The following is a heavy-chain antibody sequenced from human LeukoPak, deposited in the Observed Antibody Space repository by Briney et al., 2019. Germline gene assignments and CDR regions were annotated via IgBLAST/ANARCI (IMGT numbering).Heavy chain of an antibody. J-gene: IGHJ5*02. CDR3: ARGPIHRYSSGWYNWFDP. D-gene: IGHD6-19*01. V-gene: IGHV4-4*07. Sequence: SETLSLTCTVSGGSISSYYWSWIRQPAGKGLEWIGRIYTSGSTNYNPSLKSRVTISVDTSKNQFSLKLSSVTAADTAVYYCARGPIHRYSSGWYNWFDPWGQGTLVTVSS. CDR2: IYTSGST. CDR1: GGSISSYY.